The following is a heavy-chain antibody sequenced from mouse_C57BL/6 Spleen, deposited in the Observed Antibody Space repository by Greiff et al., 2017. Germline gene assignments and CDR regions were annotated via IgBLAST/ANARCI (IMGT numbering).Heavy chain of an antibody. Sequence: VQLQQSGPELVKPGASVKLSCKASGYTFTSYDINWVKQRPGQGLEWIGWIYPRDGSTRYNEKFRGKATLTVDTSSSTAYMELHSLTSEDSAVYFCAYSSFAYWGQGTLVSVCA. CDR2: IYPRDGST. CDR3: AYSSFAY. CDR1: GYTFTSYD. D-gene: IGHD2-5*01. J-gene: IGHJ3*01. V-gene: IGHV1-85*01.